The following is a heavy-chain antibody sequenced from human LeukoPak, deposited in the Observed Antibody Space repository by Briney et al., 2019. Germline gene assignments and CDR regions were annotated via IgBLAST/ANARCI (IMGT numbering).Heavy chain of an antibody. D-gene: IGHD2-2*01. CDR2: INPSGGST. CDR1: GYTVTSYY. J-gene: IGHJ4*02. Sequence: ASVKVSCKASGYTVTSYYMHCVRQAPGQPLEWMGIINPSGGSTSYAQKFQGRVTMTRDTSTSTVYMELSSLRSEDTAVYYCARAKRVDCSSTSCRYFDYWGQGTVVSVSS. V-gene: IGHV1-46*01. CDR3: ARAKRVDCSSTSCRYFDY.